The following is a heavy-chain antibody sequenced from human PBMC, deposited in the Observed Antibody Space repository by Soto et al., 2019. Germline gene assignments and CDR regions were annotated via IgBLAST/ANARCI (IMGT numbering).Heavy chain of an antibody. CDR1: GFTFSSCG. J-gene: IGHJ4*02. CDR2: ISSDGSNK. CDR3: ARKLQGYYFDY. V-gene: IGHV3-30-3*01. Sequence: QVQLVESGGGVVQPGRSLRLSCAASGFTFSSCGIHWVRQAPGKGLEWVAAISSDGSNKYYADSVKGRFTISRDNSKNTVSLQINSLRAEDAAVYFCARKLQGYYFDYWGQGTLVTVSS.